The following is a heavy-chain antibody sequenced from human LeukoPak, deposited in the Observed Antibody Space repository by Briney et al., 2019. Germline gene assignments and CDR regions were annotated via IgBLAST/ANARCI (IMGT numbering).Heavy chain of an antibody. Sequence: SETLSLTCTVSNGSINSYYWSWIRQPPGKELEWIGHLYYSGSTNYNPSLKSRVTISADTSKSQFSLKLSSVTAADTAVYYCARMVEYYDPLTGYSKPYSWFDPWGQGTLVTVSS. CDR3: ARMVEYYDPLTGYSKPYSWFDP. CDR1: NGSINSYY. D-gene: IGHD3-9*01. J-gene: IGHJ5*02. V-gene: IGHV4-59*08. CDR2: LYYSGST.